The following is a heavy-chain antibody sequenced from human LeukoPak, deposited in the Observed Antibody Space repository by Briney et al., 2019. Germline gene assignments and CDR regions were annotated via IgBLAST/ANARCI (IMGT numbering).Heavy chain of an antibody. D-gene: IGHD2-15*01. CDR2: IIPTLGIA. V-gene: IGHV1-69*04. J-gene: IGHJ2*01. CDR1: GGTFSSYA. Sequence: ASVKVSCKASGGTFSSYAISWVRQAPGQGLEWMGRIIPTLGIANYAQKFQGRVTITADKSTSTAYMELSSLRSEDTAVYYCARDLPPGGCSGGSCYELWYFDLWGRGTLVTVSS. CDR3: ARDLPPGGCSGGSCYELWYFDL.